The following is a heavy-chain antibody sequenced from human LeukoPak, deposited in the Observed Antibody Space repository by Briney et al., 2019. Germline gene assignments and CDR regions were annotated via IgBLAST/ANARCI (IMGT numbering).Heavy chain of an antibody. D-gene: IGHD6-6*01. V-gene: IGHV4-59*08. Sequence: SETLSLTCTVSGXSISSYYWSWLRQPPGKGLEWIGYIYYSGSTNYNPSLKSRVTISVDTSKNQFSLKLSSVTAADTAVYYCARPYSSSFPLYWGQGTLVTVSS. CDR2: IYYSGST. J-gene: IGHJ4*02. CDR1: GXSISSYY. CDR3: ARPYSSSFPLY.